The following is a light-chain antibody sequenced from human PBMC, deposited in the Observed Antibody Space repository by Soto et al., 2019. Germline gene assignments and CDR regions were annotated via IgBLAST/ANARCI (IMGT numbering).Light chain of an antibody. CDR2: RAS. Sequence: EIVLTQSPGTLSLSPGERATLSCRASQTISSSFLAWYQQKPGQAPRLLIYRASRRAPGIPDRFSGSGSWTDFTLTISRLEPEDFPVYYWHQLGSSPLDTFGPGTKVEIK. CDR3: HQLGSSPLDT. V-gene: IGKV3-20*01. CDR1: QTISSSF. J-gene: IGKJ3*01.